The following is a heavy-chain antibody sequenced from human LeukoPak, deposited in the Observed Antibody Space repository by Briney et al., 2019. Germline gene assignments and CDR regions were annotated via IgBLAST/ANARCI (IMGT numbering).Heavy chain of an antibody. V-gene: IGHV7-4-1*02. CDR2: INTDTGSP. Sequence: GASVKVSCKASGGTFSSYAISWVRQAPGQGLEWMGWINTDTGSPTYAQAFTGRFAFSLDTSVSTAYLQISSLKAEDTAVYYCACYDCGDYWGQGTLVTVSS. D-gene: IGHD2-2*01. J-gene: IGHJ4*02. CDR3: ACYDCGDY. CDR1: GGTFSSYA.